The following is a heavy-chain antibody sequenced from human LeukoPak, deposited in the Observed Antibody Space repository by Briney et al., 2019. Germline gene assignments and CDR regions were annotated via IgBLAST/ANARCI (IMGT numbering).Heavy chain of an antibody. CDR1: GFTFSSYA. CDR2: ISGSGGST. D-gene: IGHD3-10*01. Sequence: GGCLRLSCAASGFTFSSYAMSWVRQAPGKGLEWVSAISGSGGSTYYADSVKGRFTISRDNSKNTLYLQMNSLRAEDTAVYYCAKFPWFGELLWYFDYWGQGTLVTVSS. CDR3: AKFPWFGELLWYFDY. V-gene: IGHV3-23*01. J-gene: IGHJ4*02.